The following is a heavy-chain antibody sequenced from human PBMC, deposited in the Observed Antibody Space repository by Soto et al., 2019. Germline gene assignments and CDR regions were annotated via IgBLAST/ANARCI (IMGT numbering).Heavy chain of an antibody. CDR1: GYTFSGPY. J-gene: IGHJ6*02. V-gene: IGHV1-2*02. CDR2: TDPNSGGT. CDR3: ARDLRTHSHGVDV. D-gene: IGHD1-26*01. Sequence: GASVKVSCKASGYTFSGPYIYWIRQAPGQGLEWMGWTDPNSGGTEFAQKFQGRVTLTRATSISTVYMELNSLRSDDTGVYYCARDLRTHSHGVDVWGQGTAVTVSS.